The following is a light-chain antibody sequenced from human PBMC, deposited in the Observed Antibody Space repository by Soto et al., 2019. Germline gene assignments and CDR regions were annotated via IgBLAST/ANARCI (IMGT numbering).Light chain of an antibody. V-gene: IGKV1-39*01. J-gene: IGKJ4*01. Sequence: DIQMTQFPSSLSASVGDRVTITCQASQTISSYLHWYQLKPGQAPKLLIYAASSLQSGVPSRFSGSGSGTEFTLTISSLQPEDFATYFCQQTFSTYVSFGGGTKVEIK. CDR2: AAS. CDR1: QTISSY. CDR3: QQTFSTYVS.